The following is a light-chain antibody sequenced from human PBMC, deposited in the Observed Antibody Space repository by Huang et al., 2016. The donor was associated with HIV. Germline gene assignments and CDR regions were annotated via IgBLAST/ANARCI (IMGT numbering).Light chain of an antibody. Sequence: EIVLTQSPGTLSLSPGERATLSCRASQSVSSSNLAWYQQKPGQAPRLLIYGASSRATGSPDRFSGSGSGTDFTLTISRLEPEDFAVYYCQQYGSSFLTFGGGTKVEIK. J-gene: IGKJ4*01. CDR1: QSVSSSN. CDR2: GAS. CDR3: QQYGSSFLT. V-gene: IGKV3-20*01.